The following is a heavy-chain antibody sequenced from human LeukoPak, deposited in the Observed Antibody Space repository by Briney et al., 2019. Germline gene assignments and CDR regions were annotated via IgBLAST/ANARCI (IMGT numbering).Heavy chain of an antibody. CDR2: ISAYNGST. CDR1: GYTFTSYG. D-gene: IGHD2-2*01. J-gene: IGHJ6*03. V-gene: IGHV1-18*01. CDR3: ARLQGYQLSPAYYMDV. Sequence: GASVKVSCKASGYTFTSYGISWVRQAPGQGLEWMGWISAYNGSTNYAQKLQGRVTMTTDTSTSTAYMELRSLRSDDTAVYYCARLQGYQLSPAYYMDVWGKGTTVTVSS.